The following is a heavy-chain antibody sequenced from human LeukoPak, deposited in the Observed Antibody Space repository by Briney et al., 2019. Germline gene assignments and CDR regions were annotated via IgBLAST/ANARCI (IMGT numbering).Heavy chain of an antibody. V-gene: IGHV3-11*01. CDR3: AKDLTGTYDY. CDR2: ISRSGSTK. J-gene: IGHJ4*02. D-gene: IGHD1-20*01. CDR1: GFTFSDYN. Sequence: GGSVRLSCAASGFTFSDYNMRWIRQAPGKGLEWVSSISRSGSTKYYADSVKGRFTISRDNSKNTLYLQMNSLRAEDTAVYYCAKDLTGTYDYWGQGTLVTVSS.